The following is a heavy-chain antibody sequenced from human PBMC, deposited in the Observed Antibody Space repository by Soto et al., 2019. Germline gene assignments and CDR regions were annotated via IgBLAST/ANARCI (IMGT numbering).Heavy chain of an antibody. J-gene: IGHJ4*02. CDR3: ARDKITGLFDY. CDR2: INHSGST. D-gene: IGHD2-8*02. V-gene: IGHV4-34*01. CDR1: GGSFSGYY. Sequence: SETLSLTCAVYGGSFSGYYWTWIRQPPGTGLEWIGEINHSGSTNYNPSLKSRVTTSVDTSKNQFSLKLTSVTAADTAVYFCARDKITGLFDYWGQGTLVTVSS.